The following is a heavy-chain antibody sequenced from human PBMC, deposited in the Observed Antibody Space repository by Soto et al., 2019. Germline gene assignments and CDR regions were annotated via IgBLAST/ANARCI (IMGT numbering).Heavy chain of an antibody. CDR2: IGSGSP. CDR1: GFTFSGYA. J-gene: IGHJ5*02. V-gene: IGHV3-23*01. D-gene: IGHD6-13*01. Sequence: EVQLLESGGGLVQTGGSLRLSCAASGFTFSGYAMSWVRQAPGKGLEWVSAIGSGSPFYADSVKGRFTISRDNANSMLDLQMNSLRADDTAVYFCAQDLGSSWYHYNSFAPGGQGTLVTVSS. CDR3: AQDLGSSWYHYNSFAP.